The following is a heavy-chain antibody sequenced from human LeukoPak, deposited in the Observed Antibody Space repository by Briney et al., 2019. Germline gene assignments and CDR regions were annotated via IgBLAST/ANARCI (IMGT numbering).Heavy chain of an antibody. CDR3: ARDGTGYYDSSGYYYYYYYMDV. J-gene: IGHJ6*03. CDR2: IYTSGST. Sequence: SETLSLTCTVSGGSISSYYWSWIRQPAGKGLEWIGRIYTSGSTNYNPSLKSRVTMSVDTSKNQFSLKLSSVTAADTAVYYCARDGTGYYDSSGYYYYYYYMDVWGKGTTVTISS. D-gene: IGHD3-22*01. V-gene: IGHV4-4*07. CDR1: GGSISSYY.